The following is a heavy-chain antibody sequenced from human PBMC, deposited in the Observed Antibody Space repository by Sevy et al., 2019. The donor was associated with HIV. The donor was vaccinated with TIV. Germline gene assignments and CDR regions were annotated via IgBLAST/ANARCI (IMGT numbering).Heavy chain of an antibody. V-gene: IGHV3-15*01. CDR2: IKSKTDGGTT. D-gene: IGHD3-22*01. J-gene: IGHJ3*01. CDR3: TTDLGDYFDSRGPK. Sequence: GGSLRLSCAASGFTFSDAWMSWVRQAPGKGLEWVGHIKSKTDGGTTDYAAPVKGRFIISRDDSKNTLYLQMNSLKTEDTAVYYCTTDLGDYFDSRGPKWGQGTMVTVSS. CDR1: GFTFSDAW.